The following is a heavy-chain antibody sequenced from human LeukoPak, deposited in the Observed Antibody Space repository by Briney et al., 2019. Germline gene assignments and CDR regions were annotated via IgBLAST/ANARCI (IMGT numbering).Heavy chain of an antibody. CDR2: MKPNSGET. J-gene: IGHJ5*02. CDR1: GYTFTNYD. Sequence: GASVKVSCKASGYTFTNYDLNWVRQATGQGLEWLGWMKPNSGETGYAQKFQGRVTPTRDTSISTAYMELSGLKSEDTAVYYCARDYGGDSGWFDPWGQGTLVTVSS. CDR3: ARDYGGDSGWFDP. D-gene: IGHD4-23*01. V-gene: IGHV1-8*01.